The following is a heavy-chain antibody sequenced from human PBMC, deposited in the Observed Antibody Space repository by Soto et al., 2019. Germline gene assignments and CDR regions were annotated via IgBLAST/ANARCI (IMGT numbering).Heavy chain of an antibody. CDR3: ARAVYCTNGVCPKRHYYYMAV. D-gene: IGHD2-8*01. J-gene: IGHJ6*03. CDR2: IYYSGCT. V-gene: IGHV4-59*12. Sequence: SETLSLTCTVSGGSISSYYWSWIRQPPGKGLEWIGYIYYSGCTNYNPSLKSRVTISVDTSKNQFSLKLSSVTAADTAVYYCARAVYCTNGVCPKRHYYYMAVWGKGTTVTVSS. CDR1: GGSISSYY.